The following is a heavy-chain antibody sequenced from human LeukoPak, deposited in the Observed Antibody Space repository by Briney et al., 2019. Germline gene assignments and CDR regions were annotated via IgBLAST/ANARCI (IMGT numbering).Heavy chain of an antibody. CDR3: ARVSATPDY. J-gene: IGHJ4*02. V-gene: IGHV4-59*08. D-gene: IGHD3-16*02. Sequence: SETLSLTCTVSGGSISSFYWSWIRQPPGKGLEWIGYMYYSGSTYYNPSLKSRVTISVDTSKNQFSLKLSSVTAADTAVYYCARVSATPDYWGQGTLVTVSS. CDR2: MYYSGST. CDR1: GGSISSFY.